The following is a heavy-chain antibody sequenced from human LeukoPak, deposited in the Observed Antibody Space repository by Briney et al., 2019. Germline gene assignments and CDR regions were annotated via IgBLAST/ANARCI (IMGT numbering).Heavy chain of an antibody. CDR2: IYNSGSP. J-gene: IGHJ6*02. CDR1: VGSLSIYY. D-gene: IGHD4-17*01. V-gene: IGHV4-59*08. CDR3: ARQVSYDDDRPGGLYYDGMAV. Sequence: SETLSLTCTVPVGSLSIYYWSWVRPPPGKGREWVGHIYNSGSPNYNPSLKSRVTISVNTSKNQFSLKLSSVTAADTAVYFCARQVSYDDDRPGGLYYDGMAVWGQGTTVTVSS.